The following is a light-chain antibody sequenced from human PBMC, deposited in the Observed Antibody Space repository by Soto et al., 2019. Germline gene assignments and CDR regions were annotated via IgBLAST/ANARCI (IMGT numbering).Light chain of an antibody. J-gene: IGKJ1*01. CDR3: QQYNSYSRT. CDR2: DAS. Sequence: DIQMTQSPSSLSASVGNRVTITCQESQDIATYLNWYQQKPGKAPKLLIYDASSLESGVPSRFSGSGSGTEFTLTISSLQPDDFATYYCQQYNSYSRTFGKGTKVDIK. CDR1: QDIATY. V-gene: IGKV1-5*01.